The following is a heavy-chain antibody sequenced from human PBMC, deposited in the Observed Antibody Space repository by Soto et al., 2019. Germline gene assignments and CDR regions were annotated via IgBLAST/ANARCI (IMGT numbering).Heavy chain of an antibody. CDR2: ISGSSSYI. D-gene: IGHD2-2*01. Sequence: EVQLVESGGGLVKPGGSLRLSCAASGFSFTDYSMNWVRQAPGKGLEWVSSISGSSSYIYYADSLKGRFTVSRDNAESSLFLQMNSLGAEDTAVYYCARDGAYCSGTGCRDYYPYVDVWGKGTTVTVSS. J-gene: IGHJ6*03. V-gene: IGHV3-21*01. CDR1: GFSFTDYS. CDR3: ARDGAYCSGTGCRDYYPYVDV.